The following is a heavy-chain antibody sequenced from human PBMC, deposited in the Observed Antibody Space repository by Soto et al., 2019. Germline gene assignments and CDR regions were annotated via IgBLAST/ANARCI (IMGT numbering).Heavy chain of an antibody. J-gene: IGHJ4*02. CDR1: GGAISSGGYS. D-gene: IGHD3-22*01. V-gene: IGHV4-30-2*01. CDR2: IYHSGST. Sequence: LSXTCAVSGGAISSGGYSWSWIRQPPGKGLEWIGYIYHSGSTYYNPSLKSRVTISVDRSKNQFSLKLSSVTAADTAVYYCASRTYYYDSSDFGRFDYWGQGPLVTVSS. CDR3: ASRTYYYDSSDFGRFDY.